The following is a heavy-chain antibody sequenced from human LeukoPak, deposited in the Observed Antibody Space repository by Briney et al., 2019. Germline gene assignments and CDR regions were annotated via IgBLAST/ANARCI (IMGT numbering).Heavy chain of an antibody. Sequence: SETLSLTCTVSGGSISSSNYYWAWIRQPPGEGLEWIGSLSYTGSTYYNPSLKSRVTISVDTSRKQFSLRLNSVTAADTAVYFCARAERSGTSFPWDYWGRGTLVTVSS. CDR3: ARAERSGTSFPWDY. CDR2: LSYTGST. CDR1: GGSISSSNYY. D-gene: IGHD2-2*01. V-gene: IGHV4-39*01. J-gene: IGHJ4*02.